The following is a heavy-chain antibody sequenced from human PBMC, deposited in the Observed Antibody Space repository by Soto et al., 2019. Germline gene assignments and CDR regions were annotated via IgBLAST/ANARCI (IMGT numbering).Heavy chain of an antibody. Sequence: ASVKVSCKASGYTFTSYGISWVRQAPGQGLEWMGWISAYNGNTNYAQKLQGRVTMTTDTSTSPAYMKLRSLRSDDRAVYSCARVGLATAGGYYYYGMDVWGQGTTVTVSS. CDR1: GYTFTSYG. CDR3: ARVGLATAGGYYYYGMDV. V-gene: IGHV1-18*01. D-gene: IGHD5-12*01. CDR2: ISAYNGNT. J-gene: IGHJ6*02.